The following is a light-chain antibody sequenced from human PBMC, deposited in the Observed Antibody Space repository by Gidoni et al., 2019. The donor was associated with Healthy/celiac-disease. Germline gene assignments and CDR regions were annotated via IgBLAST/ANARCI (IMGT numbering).Light chain of an antibody. CDR3: LEDYNYPWT. CDR1: QGIRND. V-gene: IGKV1-6*01. Sequence: AIQMTQSPSSLSASVGDRVTITCRASQGIRNDLGWYQQKPGKAPTLLIYAASSLQSGVPSRFSGSGSGTHFTLTISSLQPEDFATYYCLEDYNYPWTFGQGTKVEIK. J-gene: IGKJ1*01. CDR2: AAS.